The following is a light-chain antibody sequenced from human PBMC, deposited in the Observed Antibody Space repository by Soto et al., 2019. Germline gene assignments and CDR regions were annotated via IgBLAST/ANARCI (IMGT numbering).Light chain of an antibody. CDR1: QSISSY. V-gene: IGKV1-39*01. J-gene: IGKJ1*01. CDR2: GAS. CDR3: QQSYSTPWT. Sequence: DIQMTQSQSSLSASVGDRVTITCRASQSISSYLNWYQHKPGNSPKVLLYGASILQTGVPSRFSGSGSGTDFTLTIRSLQPEDSATYYCQQSYSTPWTFGQGTKVEIK.